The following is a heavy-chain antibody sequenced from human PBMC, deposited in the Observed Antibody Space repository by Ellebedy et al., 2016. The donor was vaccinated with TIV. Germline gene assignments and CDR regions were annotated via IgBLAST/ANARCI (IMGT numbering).Heavy chain of an antibody. D-gene: IGHD5-12*01. Sequence: AASVKVSCKASGGTFSSYAISWVRQAPGQGLEWMGRIIPILGGANYAQKFQGRVTITADKSTTTAYMELSSLRSEDTAVYFCASGAARGYNYFGMDVWGQGTTVTVSS. V-gene: IGHV1-69*04. CDR2: IIPILGGA. CDR3: ASGAARGYNYFGMDV. CDR1: GGTFSSYA. J-gene: IGHJ6*02.